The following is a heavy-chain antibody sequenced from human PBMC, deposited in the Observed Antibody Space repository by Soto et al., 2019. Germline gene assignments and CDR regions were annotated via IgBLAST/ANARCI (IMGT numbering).Heavy chain of an antibody. J-gene: IGHJ6*02. CDR2: IYPGDFDT. CDR1: GYNFATYW. D-gene: IGHD3-10*01. V-gene: IGHV5-51*01. CDR3: VRRRVTLVRGTYYYYGLDV. Sequence: GESLKISCKGSGYNFATYWIGWVRQMPGKGLEWMGIIYPGDFDTRYRPSFQGQVTISVDKSINTAYLQWSSLKASDTAVYYCVRRRVTLVRGTYYYYGLDVWGQGTTVTVSS.